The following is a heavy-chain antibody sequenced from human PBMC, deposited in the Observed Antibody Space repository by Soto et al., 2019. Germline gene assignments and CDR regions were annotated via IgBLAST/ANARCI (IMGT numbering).Heavy chain of an antibody. CDR3: ARGPLQTYYYYFYYMDV. CDR2: IYYSGST. Sequence: SETLSLTCTVSGDSISTYYWSWIRQPPGKGLEWIGYIYYSGSTNYNPSLKSRVTMSVDTSKNQFSLKLSSVTAADTAVYYCARGPLQTYYYYFYYMDVWGEGTTVTVSS. CDR1: GDSISTYY. D-gene: IGHD4-4*01. V-gene: IGHV4-59*01. J-gene: IGHJ6*03.